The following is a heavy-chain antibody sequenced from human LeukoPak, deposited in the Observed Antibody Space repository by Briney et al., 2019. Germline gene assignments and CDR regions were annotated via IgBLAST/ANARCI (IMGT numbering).Heavy chain of an antibody. V-gene: IGHV4-30-4*01. CDR2: IYYSGST. J-gene: IGHJ4*02. CDR3: ASRKGYCSGGSCDDY. CDR1: GGSISSGDYY. D-gene: IGHD2-15*01. Sequence: SETLSLTRSVSGGSISSGDYYWSWIRQPPGKGLEWIGYIYYSGSTYYNPSLKSRVTISVDRSKNQFSLKLSSVTAADTAVYYCASRKGYCSGGSCDDYWGQGTLVTVSS.